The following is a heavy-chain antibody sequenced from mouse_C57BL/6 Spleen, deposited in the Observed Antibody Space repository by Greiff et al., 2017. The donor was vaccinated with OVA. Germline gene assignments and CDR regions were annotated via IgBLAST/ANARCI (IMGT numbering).Heavy chain of an antibody. CDR2: IYPGSGST. CDR1: GYTFTSYW. Sequence: QVQLQQPGAELVKPGASVKMSCKASGYTFTSYWITWVKQRPGQGLEWIGDIYPGSGSTNYNEQFKSQATLTVDTSSSTAYMQLSSLTSEDSAVYYCARGYDGYYPYAMDYWGQGTSVTVSS. J-gene: IGHJ4*01. D-gene: IGHD2-3*01. V-gene: IGHV1-55*01. CDR3: ARGYDGYYPYAMDY.